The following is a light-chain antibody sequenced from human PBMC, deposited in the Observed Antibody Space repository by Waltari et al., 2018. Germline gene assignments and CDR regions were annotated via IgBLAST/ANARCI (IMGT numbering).Light chain of an antibody. CDR3: QQHNDWPPWT. V-gene: IGKV3-15*01. J-gene: IGKJ1*01. Sequence: EIIMTQSPATLSLSPGERATLSCRASQNVNSNLAWYQQKPGQAPRLLIYGASIRATGIPARFSGSGSGTQFTLTIHSLQSEDSAVYFCQQHNDWPPWTFGQGTKVELK. CDR1: QNVNSN. CDR2: GAS.